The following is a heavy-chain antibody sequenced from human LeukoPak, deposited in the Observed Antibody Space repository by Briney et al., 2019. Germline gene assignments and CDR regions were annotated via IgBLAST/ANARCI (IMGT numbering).Heavy chain of an antibody. CDR1: GYSFSSHG. CDR2: IWYDGSYK. J-gene: IGHJ4*02. D-gene: IGHD2-2*03. CDR3: AKHGYCSGISCFFDF. V-gene: IGHV3-33*06. Sequence: GGSLRLSCAVSGYSFSSHGMHWVRQAPGKGLEWVAAIWYDGSYKYYADSVKGRFTISRDNSKNMLYLQMDSLRAEDTALYYCAKHGYCSGISCFFDFWGQGTLVTVSS.